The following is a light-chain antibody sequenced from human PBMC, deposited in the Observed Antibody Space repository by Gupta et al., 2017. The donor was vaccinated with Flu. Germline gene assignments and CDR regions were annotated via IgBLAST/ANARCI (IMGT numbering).Light chain of an antibody. V-gene: IGKV1-27*01. Sequence: GHRGTITCRASQGSSNYLAWYQQKPGKVPKLLIYVASTLQSGVPSRFSGSGSGTDFTLTISSLQPEEVATYYCQNYNNAPLAFGQGTKVEIK. CDR3: QNYNNAPLA. CDR2: VAS. CDR1: QGSSNY. J-gene: IGKJ1*01.